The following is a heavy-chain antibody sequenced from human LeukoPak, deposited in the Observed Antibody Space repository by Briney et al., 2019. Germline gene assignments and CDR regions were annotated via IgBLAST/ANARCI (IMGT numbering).Heavy chain of an antibody. J-gene: IGHJ4*02. CDR1: GFTFDDYG. CDR3: ARDGDTIFGVAYYFDY. D-gene: IGHD3-3*01. Sequence: GGSLRLSCAASGFTFDDYGLSWVRQAPGKGLEWVSGINWNGGSTGYADSVKGRFTISRDNAKKSLYLQMHSLRAEDMAVYYCARDGDTIFGVAYYFDYWGQGTLVTVSS. CDR2: INWNGGST. V-gene: IGHV3-20*04.